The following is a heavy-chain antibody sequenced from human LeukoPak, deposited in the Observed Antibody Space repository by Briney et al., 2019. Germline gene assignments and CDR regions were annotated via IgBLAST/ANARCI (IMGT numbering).Heavy chain of an antibody. J-gene: IGHJ5*02. V-gene: IGHV4-59*08. CDR1: GGSISSYY. D-gene: IGHD2-2*01. CDR3: ARLLGYCSSTSCGRGWFDP. Sequence: SETLSLTCTVSGGSISSYYWSWVRQPPGKGLEWIGCIYYSGSTNYNPSLKSRVTISVDTSKNQFSLKLSSVTAADTAVYYCARLLGYCSSTSCGRGWFDPWGQGTLVTVSS. CDR2: IYYSGST.